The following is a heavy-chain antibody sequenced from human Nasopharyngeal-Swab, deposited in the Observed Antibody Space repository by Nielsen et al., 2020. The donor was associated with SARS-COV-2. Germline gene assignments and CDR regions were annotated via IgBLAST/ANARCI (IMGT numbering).Heavy chain of an antibody. Sequence: GESLKISCQASGYIFTNYWIGWVRQMPGKGLEWMAMIYPGDSDSKYSPSFQGQVTISADKSISTAYLQWSSLKASDTAMYYCARLSFPYWSFDLWGRGTLVTVSS. J-gene: IGHJ2*01. CDR2: IYPGDSDS. V-gene: IGHV5-51*01. CDR1: GYIFTNYW. D-gene: IGHD2-15*01. CDR3: ARLSFPYWSFDL.